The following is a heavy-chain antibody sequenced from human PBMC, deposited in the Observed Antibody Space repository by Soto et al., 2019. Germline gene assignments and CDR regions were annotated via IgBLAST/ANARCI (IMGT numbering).Heavy chain of an antibody. Sequence: SETLSLTCTVSGGSMTNYYWSWIRQAPGKGLEWIGYIHYSGSTNYKPSLKSRVTMSVDTSKNQFSLNLASVTAADTAVYYCAKDLKARNDFWSGYWNYYYGMDVWGQGTTVTVSS. CDR2: IHYSGST. J-gene: IGHJ6*02. V-gene: IGHV4-59*01. D-gene: IGHD3-3*01. CDR3: AKDLKARNDFWSGYWNYYYGMDV. CDR1: GGSMTNYY.